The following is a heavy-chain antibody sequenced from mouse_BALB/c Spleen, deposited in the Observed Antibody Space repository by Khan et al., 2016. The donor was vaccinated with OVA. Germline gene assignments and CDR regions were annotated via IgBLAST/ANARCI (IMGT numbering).Heavy chain of an antibody. Sequence: EVELVESGGGVVNPGGSLKVSCSASGFTFSSFAMSWVRQTPEKRLEWVATISTGGHYTFYPDSVKGRFTISRENARNTLDLQMSSMRSEDTAMYYCARRLVDGYGMDYWGQGTSVTVSS. D-gene: IGHD2-2*01. V-gene: IGHV5-9-3*01. CDR1: GFTFSSFA. J-gene: IGHJ4*01. CDR3: ARRLVDGYGMDY. CDR2: ISTGGHYT.